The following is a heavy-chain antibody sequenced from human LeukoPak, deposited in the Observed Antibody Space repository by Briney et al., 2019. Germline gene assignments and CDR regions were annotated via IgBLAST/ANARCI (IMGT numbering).Heavy chain of an antibody. CDR2: IIPSLGIA. D-gene: IGHD1-20*01. CDR1: GCTFSSYS. Sequence: ASVKVSCKASGCTFSSYSISWVRQAPGQGLEWMGRIIPSLGIANYAQKFQGRVTITADKSTSTAYMELSSLRSEDTAVYYCARGGNWNPRGFGYYYSMDVWGKGTTVTVSS. CDR3: ARGGNWNPRGFGYYYSMDV. V-gene: IGHV1-69*04. J-gene: IGHJ6*03.